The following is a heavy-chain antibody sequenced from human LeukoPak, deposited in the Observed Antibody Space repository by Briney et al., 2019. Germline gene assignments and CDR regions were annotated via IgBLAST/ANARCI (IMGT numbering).Heavy chain of an antibody. J-gene: IGHJ6*02. CDR3: ARDHHVRYFDWFPPLYGMDV. Sequence: SETLSLTCTVSDGSISSYYWNWIRQPPGKGLEWIGEINHSGSTNYNPSLKSRVTISVDTSKNQFSLKLSSVTAADTAVYYCARDHHVRYFDWFPPLYGMDVWGQGTTVTVSS. V-gene: IGHV4-34*01. CDR1: DGSISSYY. D-gene: IGHD3-9*01. CDR2: INHSGST.